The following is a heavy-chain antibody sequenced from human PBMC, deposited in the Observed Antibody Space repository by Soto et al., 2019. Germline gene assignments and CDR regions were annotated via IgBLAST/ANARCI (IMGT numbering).Heavy chain of an antibody. CDR3: ARARFSQWSQDYYGLDV. J-gene: IGHJ6*02. CDR1: GSLPVGSLSTYF. D-gene: IGHD3-3*01. Sequence: SETLSLTCVLSGSLPVGSLSTYFWTWIRQPPGKGLEWIGEINHSGSPNYSPSLRGRVTISLDASKKQFSLNLSSVTAADTAVYFCARARFSQWSQDYYGLDVWGQGTTVTVSS. CDR2: INHSGSP. V-gene: IGHV4-34*01.